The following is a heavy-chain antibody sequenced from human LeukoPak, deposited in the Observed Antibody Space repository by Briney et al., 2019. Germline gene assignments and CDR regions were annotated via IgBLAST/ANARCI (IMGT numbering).Heavy chain of an antibody. Sequence: SETLSLTCTVSGGFISSYYWSWIRQPPRQGQELIGYIYYSGSTNYNPSLNSRVTISVDTSKTQFSLTLSPATAADTAVYYCARGGYSYGPGFDYWGQGTLVTVSS. CDR2: IYYSGST. D-gene: IGHD5-18*01. V-gene: IGHV4-59*01. CDR3: ARGGYSYGPGFDY. CDR1: GGFISSYY. J-gene: IGHJ4*02.